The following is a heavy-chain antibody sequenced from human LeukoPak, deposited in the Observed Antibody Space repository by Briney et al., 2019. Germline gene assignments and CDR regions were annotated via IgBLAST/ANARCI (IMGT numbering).Heavy chain of an antibody. CDR1: GYSFTSYW. D-gene: IGHD2-15*01. CDR3: ARCVAATDSPFDP. Sequence: GESLKISCKGSGYSFTSYWIGWVRQMPGKGLEWMGIIYPGDSDTRYSPSFQGQVTISADKSINTAYLQWSSLKASDTAMYYCARCVAATDSPFDPWGQGTLVTVSS. V-gene: IGHV5-51*01. CDR2: IYPGDSDT. J-gene: IGHJ5*02.